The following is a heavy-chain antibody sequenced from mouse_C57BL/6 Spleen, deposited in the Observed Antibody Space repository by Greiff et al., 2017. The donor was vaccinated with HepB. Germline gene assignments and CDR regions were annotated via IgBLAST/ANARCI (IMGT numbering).Heavy chain of an antibody. CDR1: GYTFTSYW. D-gene: IGHD1-1*01. CDR2: IDPSDSYT. Sequence: VQLQQSGAELVKPGASVKLSCKASGYTFTSYWMQWVKQRPGQGLEWIGEIDPSDSYTNYNQKFKGKATLTVDTSSSTAYMQLSSLTSEDSAVYYCARNNYGRNYAMDYWGQGTSVTVSS. V-gene: IGHV1-50*01. CDR3: ARNNYGRNYAMDY. J-gene: IGHJ4*01.